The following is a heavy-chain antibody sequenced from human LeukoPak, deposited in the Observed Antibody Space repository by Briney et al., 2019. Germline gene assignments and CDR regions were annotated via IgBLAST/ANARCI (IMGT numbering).Heavy chain of an antibody. V-gene: IGHV3-64D*06. D-gene: IGHD3-10*01. J-gene: IGHJ4*02. Sequence: PGGSLRLSCSASGFTFSSYAMHWVRQAPGKGLEYVSAISSNGGSTYYADSVKDRFTISRDISKNTLYLQMSSLRAEDTAVYYCVKDLSGSFTFDQWGQGTLVTVSS. CDR3: VKDLSGSFTFDQ. CDR2: ISSNGGST. CDR1: GFTFSSYA.